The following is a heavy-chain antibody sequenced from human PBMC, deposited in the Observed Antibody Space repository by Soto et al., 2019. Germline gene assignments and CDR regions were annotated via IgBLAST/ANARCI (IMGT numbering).Heavy chain of an antibody. CDR3: AYLPCSGGSCYWFSFSGMDV. V-gene: IGHV2-5*02. D-gene: IGHD2-15*01. J-gene: IGHJ6*02. Sequence: QITLKESGPTLVKPTQPLTLTCTFSGFSLSTSGVGVAWIRQPPGKALEWLALIYWDDDKRYRPSLERRLTITKDTSKNQVVLTMTNRDSVDTATYYCAYLPCSGGSCYWFSFSGMDVWGQGTTVTVSS. CDR1: GFSLSTSGVG. CDR2: IYWDDDK.